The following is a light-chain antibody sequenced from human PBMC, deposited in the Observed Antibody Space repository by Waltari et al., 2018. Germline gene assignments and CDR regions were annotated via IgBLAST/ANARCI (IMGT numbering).Light chain of an antibody. J-gene: IGKJ2*01. CDR1: QYISNW. CDR2: KAS. CDR3: QQYHSYPHT. Sequence: EIQMTQSHSTLSASIGDRVTITCRASQYISNWLAWYQHKPGTAPKVLIYKASTLESGVPSRFSGSGSGTEFTLTISSLQPEDFATYHCQQYHSYPHTFGQGTKLEIK. V-gene: IGKV1-5*03.